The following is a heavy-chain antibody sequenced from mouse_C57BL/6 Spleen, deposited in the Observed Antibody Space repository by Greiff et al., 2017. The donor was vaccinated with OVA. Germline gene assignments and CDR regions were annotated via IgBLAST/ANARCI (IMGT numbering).Heavy chain of an antibody. CDR2: ISSGSSTI. J-gene: IGHJ4*01. CDR3: ARRSNYGYAMDY. D-gene: IGHD2-5*01. CDR1: GFTFSDYG. V-gene: IGHV5-17*01. Sequence: EVKVVESGGGLVKPGGSLKLSCAASGFTFSDYGMHWVRQAPGKGLEWVAYISSGSSTIYYADTVKGRFTISRDNAKTTLFLQMTSLRSEDTAIYYCARRSNYGYAMDYWGQGTSVTVSS.